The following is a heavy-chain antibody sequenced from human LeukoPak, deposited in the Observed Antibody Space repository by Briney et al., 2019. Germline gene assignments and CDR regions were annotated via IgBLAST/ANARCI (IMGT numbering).Heavy chain of an antibody. J-gene: IGHJ4*02. CDR2: TSDRGDYT. V-gene: IGHV3-23*01. CDR1: VFTFTSYS. CDR3: AKKAQYNGNYPLDY. D-gene: IGHD1-26*01. Sequence: GSLRLSCAASVFTFTSYSMSWVRQAPGKGLEWVSGTSDRGDYTYYADSVKGRFTISRDNSKNTLYLQMNSLRAEDTALYFCAKKAQYNGNYPLDYWGQGTLVTVSS.